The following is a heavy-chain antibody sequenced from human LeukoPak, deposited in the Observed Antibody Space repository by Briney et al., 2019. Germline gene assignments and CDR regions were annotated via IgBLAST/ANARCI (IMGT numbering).Heavy chain of an antibody. J-gene: IGHJ4*02. CDR1: GFTFSSYA. D-gene: IGHD2-2*01. Sequence: PGGSLRLSCAASGFTFSSYAMSWVRQAPGKGLEWVSAISGSGGSTYYADSVKGRFTISRDNSKNTLYLQMNSLRAEDTAVCYCAKLGYCSSTSCPYFDYWGQGTLVTVSS. CDR3: AKLGYCSSTSCPYFDY. V-gene: IGHV3-23*01. CDR2: ISGSGGST.